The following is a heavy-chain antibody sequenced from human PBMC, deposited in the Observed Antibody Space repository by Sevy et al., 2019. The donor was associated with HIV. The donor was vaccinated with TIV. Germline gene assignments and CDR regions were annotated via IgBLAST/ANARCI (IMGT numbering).Heavy chain of an antibody. V-gene: IGHV3-49*04. D-gene: IGHD3-22*01. CDR1: GFTFGDYA. Sequence: GGSLRLSCTASGFTFGDYAMSWVRQAPGKGLEWVGFIRSKAYGGTTEYAASVKGRFTISRDDSKSIAYLQMNSLKTEDTAVYYCTRTKEYYYDSSGYKLYYFDYWGQRTLVTVSS. CDR3: TRTKEYYYDSSGYKLYYFDY. J-gene: IGHJ4*02. CDR2: IRSKAYGGTT.